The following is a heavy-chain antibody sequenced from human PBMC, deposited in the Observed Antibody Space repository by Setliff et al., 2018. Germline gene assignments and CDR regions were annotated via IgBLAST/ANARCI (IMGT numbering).Heavy chain of an antibody. CDR3: ARSPPTSTYYDFWSGYSYYFDY. CDR1: GYTFTGYY. CDR2: IIPIFGTA. J-gene: IGHJ4*02. D-gene: IGHD3-3*01. Sequence: GASVKVSCKASGYTFTGYYMHWVRQAPGQGLEWMGWIIPIFGTANYAQKFQGRVTITADESTSTAYMELSSLRSEDTAVYYCARSPPTSTYYDFWSGYSYYFDYWGQGTLVTSPQ. V-gene: IGHV1-69*13.